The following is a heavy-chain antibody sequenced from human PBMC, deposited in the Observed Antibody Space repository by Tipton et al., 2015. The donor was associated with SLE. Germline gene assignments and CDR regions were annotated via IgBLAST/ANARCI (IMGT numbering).Heavy chain of an antibody. CDR1: GDSINSGSYS. CDR3: ARPTSRSG. CDR2: VYYIGTT. J-gene: IGHJ4*02. Sequence: TLSLTCIVSGDSINSGSYSWAWIRQPPGKGLEWVGSVYYIGTTNYSPSLKSRVTISLDTSKNQFSLKLNSVTAADTAVYYCARPTSRSGWGQGILVTVSS. D-gene: IGHD1-26*01. V-gene: IGHV4-39*07.